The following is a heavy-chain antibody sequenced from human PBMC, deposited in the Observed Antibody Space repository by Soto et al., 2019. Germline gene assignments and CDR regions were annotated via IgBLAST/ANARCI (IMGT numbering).Heavy chain of an antibody. V-gene: IGHV3-30-3*01. CDR2: ISYDGSNK. CDR1: GFTFSSYA. CDR3: ARESHVVVTALDY. Sequence: GGSLRLSCAASGFTFSSYAMHWVRQAPGKGLEWVAVISYDGSNKYYADSVKGRFTISRDNSKNTLYLQMNILRAEDTAVYYCARESHVVVTALDYWGQGT. J-gene: IGHJ4*02. D-gene: IGHD2-21*02.